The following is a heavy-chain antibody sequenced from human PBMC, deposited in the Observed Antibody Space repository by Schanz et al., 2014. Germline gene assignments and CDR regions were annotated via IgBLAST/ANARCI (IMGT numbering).Heavy chain of an antibody. V-gene: IGHV4-30-4*07. CDR2: IFFRGST. J-gene: IGHJ6*02. Sequence: QVQLQESGPGLVKPSQTLSLTCAVSGGSISSGGYSWSWIRQPPGKGLEWIGYIFFRGSTYYNPSLKSRVTISIDTSKNQFSLRPTSVTAADTAVYYCYGMDVWGQGTTVTVSS. CDR3: YGMDV. CDR1: GGSISSGGYS.